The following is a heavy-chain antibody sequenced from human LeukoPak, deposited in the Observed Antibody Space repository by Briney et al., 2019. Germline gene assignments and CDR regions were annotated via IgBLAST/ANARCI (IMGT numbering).Heavy chain of an antibody. V-gene: IGHV3-9*01. CDR1: GFTIEDYA. D-gene: IGHD2-21*01. CDR3: VKDNVASSCVDCPLGAAFDV. Sequence: PGGSLRLSCAASGFTIEDYAMHWVRQAPGKALEWVSGIIWARYIEDYADSVMGRFTISRDNAKNSLYLQMNSLRPEDTALYYCVKDNVASSCVDCPLGAAFDVWGPGTMVTVSS. J-gene: IGHJ3*01. CDR2: IIWARYIE.